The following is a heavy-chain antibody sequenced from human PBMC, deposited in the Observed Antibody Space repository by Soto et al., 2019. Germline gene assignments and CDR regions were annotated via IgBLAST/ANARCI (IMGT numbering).Heavy chain of an antibody. CDR1: SGPFSAYY. CDR2: IDHSGST. J-gene: IGHJ4*02. V-gene: IGHV4-34*01. Sequence: SETLSLTCAVYSGPFSAYYWSWIRQSPGKGLEWIGAIDHSGSTNYNPSLKSRVTMSVDTTETQFSLKLSSVTAADTAVYYCARGGGIAAVGTGEFDFWGQGTLVTVSS. D-gene: IGHD6-13*01. CDR3: ARGGGIAAVGTGEFDF.